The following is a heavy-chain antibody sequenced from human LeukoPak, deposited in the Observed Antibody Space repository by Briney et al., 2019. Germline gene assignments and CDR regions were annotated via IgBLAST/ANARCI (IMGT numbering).Heavy chain of an antibody. CDR2: INPNSGGT. D-gene: IGHD2-2*02. J-gene: IGHJ4*02. CDR1: GYTFTGYY. V-gene: IGHV1-2*02. CDR3: ARDIVVVPAAIGYDY. Sequence: ASVKVSCKASGYTFTGYYMHWVRQAPGQGLEWMGWINPNSGGTNYAQKFQGRVTMTRDTSISTAYMELSRLRPDDTAVYYCARDIVVVPAAIGYDYWGQGTLVTVSS.